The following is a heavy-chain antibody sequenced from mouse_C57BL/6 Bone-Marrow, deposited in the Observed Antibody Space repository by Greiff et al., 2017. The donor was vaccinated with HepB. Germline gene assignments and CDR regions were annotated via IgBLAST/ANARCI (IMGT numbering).Heavy chain of an antibody. CDR3: ARSLLTRFAY. CDR2: IYPGSGNT. Sequence: QVQLKQSGAELVRPGASVKLSCKASGYTFTDYYINWVKQRPGQGLEWIARIYPGSGNTYYNEKFKGKATLTAEKSSSTAYMQLSSLTSEDSAVYFCARSLLTRFAYWGQGTLVTVSA. CDR1: GYTFTDYY. J-gene: IGHJ3*01. V-gene: IGHV1-76*01.